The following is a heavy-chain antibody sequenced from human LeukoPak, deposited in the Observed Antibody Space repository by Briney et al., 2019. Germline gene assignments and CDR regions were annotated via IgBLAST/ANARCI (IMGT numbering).Heavy chain of an antibody. D-gene: IGHD3-3*01. Sequence: SETLSLTCAVSGYSISSGYYWGWIRQPPVKGLEWIGSIYHSGSTYYNPSLKSRVTISVDTSKNQFSLKLSSVTAADTAVYSCASSDFWSGLDFDYWGHGTLVTVSS. V-gene: IGHV4-38-2*01. CDR3: ASSDFWSGLDFDY. J-gene: IGHJ4*01. CDR2: IYHSGST. CDR1: GYSISSGYY.